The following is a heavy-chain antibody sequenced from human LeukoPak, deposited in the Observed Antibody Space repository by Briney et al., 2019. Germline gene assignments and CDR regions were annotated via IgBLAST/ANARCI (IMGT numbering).Heavy chain of an antibody. CDR2: VGGGGQRT. J-gene: IGHJ4*02. CDR1: GLSFGAHA. V-gene: IGHV3-23*01. Sequence: PGGSLRLSCAASGLSFGAHAMHWVRQAPGMGLEWVSGVGGGGQRTHYADSVKGRFTISRDNSKNTLYLQMNSLRAEDTALYYCARKTATQNFDSWGQGTLVTVSS. D-gene: IGHD2-21*02. CDR3: ARKTATQNFDS.